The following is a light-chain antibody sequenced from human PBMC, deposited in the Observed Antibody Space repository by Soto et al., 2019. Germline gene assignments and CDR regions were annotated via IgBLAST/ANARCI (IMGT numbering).Light chain of an antibody. CDR1: QSVGSS. Sequence: EIVLTQSPATLSLSPGETATLSCRASQSVGSSLACYQQKPGQGPSLLIHVISNRATGVPARFSGSGSGTEFTLTISSLEPEDYAVYYCQQRTNWPLYTFGQGTKLETK. CDR3: QQRTNWPLYT. V-gene: IGKV3-11*01. CDR2: VIS. J-gene: IGKJ2*01.